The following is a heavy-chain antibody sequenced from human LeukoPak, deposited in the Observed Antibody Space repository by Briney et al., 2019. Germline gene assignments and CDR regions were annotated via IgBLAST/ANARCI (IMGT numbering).Heavy chain of an antibody. V-gene: IGHV3-30-3*01. CDR3: AREGADYSSRLGIDY. CDR1: GFTFSSYA. J-gene: IGHJ4*02. CDR2: ISYDGSNE. D-gene: IGHD6-19*01. Sequence: PGGSLRLSCAASGFTFSSYAMYWVRQTPGKGLEWVAVISYDGSNEHHADSVKGRFTISRDNTKNSLYMQMNSLRAEDTALYYCAREGADYSSRLGIDYWGQGTLVTVSS.